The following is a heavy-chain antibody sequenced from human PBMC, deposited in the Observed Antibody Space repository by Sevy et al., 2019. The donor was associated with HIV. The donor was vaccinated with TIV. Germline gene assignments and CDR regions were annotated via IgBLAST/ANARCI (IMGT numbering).Heavy chain of an antibody. D-gene: IGHD6-19*01. CDR3: ARQRGGWYEYDASDV. V-gene: IGHV4-39*01. J-gene: IGHJ3*01. CDR1: DVSISSGTNY. CDR2: IYYSGST. Sequence: SETLSLTCTVSDVSISSGTNYWGWIRQPPGKGLEWIGSIYYSGSTYYNPSLKSRVTISVDTSMNQFSLKLSSVTVADTAVYYCARQRGGWYEYDASDVWGQGTMVTVSS.